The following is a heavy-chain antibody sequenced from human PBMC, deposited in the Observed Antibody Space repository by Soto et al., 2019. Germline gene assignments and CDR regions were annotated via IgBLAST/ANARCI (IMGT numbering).Heavy chain of an antibody. Sequence: GASVKVSCKASGYTFTSYGISWVRQAPGQGLEWMGWISAYNGNTNYAQKLQGRVTMTTDTSTSTAYMELSSLRSEDTAVYYCASPTDYDSSGYYPSYYHYVMDFWGQGTTVTVSS. D-gene: IGHD3-22*01. J-gene: IGHJ6*02. CDR3: ASPTDYDSSGYYPSYYHYVMDF. CDR1: GYTFTSYG. V-gene: IGHV1-18*01. CDR2: ISAYNGNT.